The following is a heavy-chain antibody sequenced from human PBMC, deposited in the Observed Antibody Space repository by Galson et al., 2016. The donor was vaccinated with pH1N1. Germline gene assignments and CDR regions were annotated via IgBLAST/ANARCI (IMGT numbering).Heavy chain of an antibody. J-gene: IGHJ4*02. CDR1: GGSISSSSYY. CDR3: ARRGIGEFLNYFDS. V-gene: IGHV4-39*01. D-gene: IGHD3-10*01. CDR2: IYYSGST. Sequence: SETLSLTCTVSGGSISSSSYYWDWIRQPPGKGLEWIGSIYYSGSTYYNPSLKSRVTISVDTSKNQFSLKLSSVTAADTAVYYCARRGIGEFLNYFDSWGQGTLVTVSS.